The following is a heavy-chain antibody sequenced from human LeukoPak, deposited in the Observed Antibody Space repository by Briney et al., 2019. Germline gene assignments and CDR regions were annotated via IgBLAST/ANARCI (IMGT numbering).Heavy chain of an antibody. CDR3: ARDNSVGDNAWWFDP. J-gene: IGHJ5*02. D-gene: IGHD1-26*01. V-gene: IGHV1-46*01. Sequence: ASVMVSCKASGYTFTSYGISWVRQAPGQGLEWMGLINPTGGSTGYAQKFQGRVTMTRDMSTSTDYMELSSLRSEDTAIYYCARDNSVGDNAWWFDPWGQGTLVTVSS. CDR1: GYTFTSYG. CDR2: INPTGGST.